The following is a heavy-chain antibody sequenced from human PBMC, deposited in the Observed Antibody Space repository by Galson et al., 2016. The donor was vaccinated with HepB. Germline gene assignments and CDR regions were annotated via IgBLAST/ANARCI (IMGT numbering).Heavy chain of an antibody. CDR2: IDGHDDST. V-gene: IGHV3-23*01. J-gene: IGHJ4*02. CDR1: GFDFNEYG. Sequence: SLRLSCAVSGFDFNEYGMHWIRQAPGKGLEWVSAIDGHDDSTYYADSVRGRFTISRDNSKNTLYLQINSLRAEDTAVYYCATGGDYDIWGQGTLVTVSS. D-gene: IGHD4-17*01. CDR3: ATGGDYDI.